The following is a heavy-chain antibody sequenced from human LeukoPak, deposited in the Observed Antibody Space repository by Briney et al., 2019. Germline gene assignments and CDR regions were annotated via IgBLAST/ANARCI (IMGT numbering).Heavy chain of an antibody. J-gene: IGHJ5*02. CDR2: ISAYNGNT. D-gene: IGHD3-3*01. CDR1: GYTFTSYG. Sequence: GASVKVSCKASGYTFTSYGISWVRQAPGQGLEWMGWISAYNGNTNYAQKLQGRVTMTTDTSTSTAYMELRSLRSEDTAVYYCARGVFLGIQRITIFGVVIIRPRGPLLGWFDPWGQGTLVTVSS. CDR3: ARGVFLGIQRITIFGVVIIRPRGPLLGWFDP. V-gene: IGHV1-18*01.